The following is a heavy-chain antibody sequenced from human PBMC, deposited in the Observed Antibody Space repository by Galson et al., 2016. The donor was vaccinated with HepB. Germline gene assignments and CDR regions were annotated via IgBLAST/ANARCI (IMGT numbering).Heavy chain of an antibody. CDR2: IKQDGSEK. V-gene: IGHV3-7*03. Sequence: SLRLSCAASGFTFNGFWMSWVRQAPGKGLEWVANIKQDGSEKYYVDSVKGRFTISRDNAKNSVYLQMNSLRAEDTAIYYCAVDTVTKSDYGGQGTLVTVSS. D-gene: IGHD4-17*01. J-gene: IGHJ4*02. CDR3: AVDTVTKSDY. CDR1: GFTFNGFW.